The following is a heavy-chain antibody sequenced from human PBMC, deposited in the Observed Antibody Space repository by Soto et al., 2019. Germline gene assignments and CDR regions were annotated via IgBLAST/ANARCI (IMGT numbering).Heavy chain of an antibody. CDR3: TRNSGGSGSYGNWFDP. J-gene: IGHJ5*02. V-gene: IGHV3-49*03. CDR1: GFTFGDYA. D-gene: IGHD3-10*01. CDR2: IRSKAYGGTT. Sequence: PGGSLRLSCTASGFTFGDYAMSWFRQAPGKGLEWVGFIRSKAYGGTTEYAASVKGRFTISRDDSKSIAYLQMNSLKTEDTAVYYCTRNSGGSGSYGNWFDPWGQGTLVTVSS.